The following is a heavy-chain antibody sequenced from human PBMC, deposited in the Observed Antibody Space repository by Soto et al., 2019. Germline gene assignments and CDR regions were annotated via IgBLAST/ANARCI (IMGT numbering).Heavy chain of an antibody. CDR3: ARGGGVPTTGDDY. CDR1: GGSINTATHS. D-gene: IGHD3-16*01. V-gene: IGHV4-30-2*01. Sequence: QLQLQESGSGLVKPSQTLSLTCAVSGGSINTATHSWSWIRQPPGKGLEWIGYIYHSGSTYYNPSVKRRVTISIDKSNNQFSLGLSSVTAADTAVYYCARGGGVPTTGDDYWGQGILVTVSS. J-gene: IGHJ4*02. CDR2: IYHSGST.